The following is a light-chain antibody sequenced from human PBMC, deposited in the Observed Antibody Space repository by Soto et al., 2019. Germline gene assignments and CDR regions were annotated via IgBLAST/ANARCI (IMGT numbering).Light chain of an antibody. CDR1: SSDVGGYNY. V-gene: IGLV2-14*01. CDR2: DVS. CDR3: SSYTSSRTPYV. J-gene: IGLJ1*01. Sequence: QSALTQPASVSGSPGQSITISCTGTSSDVGGYNYVSWYQQHPGKAPKLMIYDVSTRPSGVSNRFSGSKSGNTASLTISGLQAEDEADYYCSSYTSSRTPYVFGTGTKLTVL.